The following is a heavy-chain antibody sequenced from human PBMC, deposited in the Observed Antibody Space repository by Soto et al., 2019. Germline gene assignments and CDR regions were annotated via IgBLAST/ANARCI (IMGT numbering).Heavy chain of an antibody. CDR2: ISHDGINK. Sequence: QVLLVDSGGGVVQPGRSLRLSCAASGFTFSSYAMNWVRQAPGKGLEWVALISHDGINKYYADSVRGRFTISRDSSTNTLYLQMNSLRAADTAVYYCAKEMWFGELSYGMDVWGQGTTVTVSS. D-gene: IGHD3-10*01. J-gene: IGHJ6*02. CDR3: AKEMWFGELSYGMDV. CDR1: GFTFSSYA. V-gene: IGHV3-30-3*01.